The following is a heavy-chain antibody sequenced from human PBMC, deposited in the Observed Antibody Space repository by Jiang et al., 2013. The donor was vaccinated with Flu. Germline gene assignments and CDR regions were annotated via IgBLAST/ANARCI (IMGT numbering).Heavy chain of an antibody. D-gene: IGHD1-26*01. CDR2: ISISGGST. J-gene: IGHJ3*02. V-gene: IGHV3-23*01. CDR3: AKPTGGSYRDAFDI. Sequence: RLSCVASGFSFSSHAMNWVRQAPGKGLEWVSGISISGGSTNYADSVKGRFTISRDNSKNTLYLQMNSLRAEDTAVYYCAKPTGGSYRDAFDIWGQGTMVTVSS. CDR1: GFSFSSHA.